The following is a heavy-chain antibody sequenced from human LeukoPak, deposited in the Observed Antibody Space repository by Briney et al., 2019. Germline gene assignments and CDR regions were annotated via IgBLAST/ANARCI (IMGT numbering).Heavy chain of an antibody. CDR3: ARNNSLVRGALDY. CDR1: GGSMSANSYY. V-gene: IGHV4-39*01. Sequence: LETLSLTCSVSGGSMSANSYYWGWIRRPPGKGLEWIGSVFYSGSPYYNPSFKSRLTISVDTSKNQFSLRLTSVTAADTAVYYCARNNSLVRGALDYWGQGILVTVSS. D-gene: IGHD3-10*01. CDR2: VFYSGSP. J-gene: IGHJ4*01.